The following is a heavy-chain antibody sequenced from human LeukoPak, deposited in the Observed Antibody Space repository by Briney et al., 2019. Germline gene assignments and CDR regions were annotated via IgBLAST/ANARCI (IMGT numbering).Heavy chain of an antibody. Sequence: ASVKVSCKASGYTFTSYGISWVRQAPGQGLEWMGWISAYNGNTNYAQKLQGRVTMTTDTSTSTAYMELRSLRSDDTAVYYCARGTTPQWYSYVWGTTGYYFDYWGQGTLVTVSS. CDR1: GYTFTSYG. D-gene: IGHD3-16*01. J-gene: IGHJ4*02. CDR2: ISAYNGNT. V-gene: IGHV1-18*01. CDR3: ARGTTPQWYSYVWGTTGYYFDY.